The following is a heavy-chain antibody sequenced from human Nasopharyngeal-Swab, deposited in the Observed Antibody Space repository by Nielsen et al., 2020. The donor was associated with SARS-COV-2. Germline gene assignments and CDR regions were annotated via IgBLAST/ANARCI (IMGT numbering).Heavy chain of an antibody. CDR1: GFTFSSYG. D-gene: IGHD6-19*01. J-gene: IGHJ5*02. V-gene: IGHV3-33*01. Sequence: GESLKIPCAASGFTFSSYGMHWVRQAPGKGLEWVAVIWYDGSNKYYADSVKGRFTISRDNSKNTLYLQMNSLRVEDTAVYYCARDAYSSGWYGGWFDPWGQGTLVTVSS. CDR2: IWYDGSNK. CDR3: ARDAYSSGWYGGWFDP.